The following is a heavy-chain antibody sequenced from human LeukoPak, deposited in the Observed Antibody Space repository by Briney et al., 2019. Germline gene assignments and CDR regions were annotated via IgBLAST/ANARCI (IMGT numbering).Heavy chain of an antibody. CDR2: ISTSSSTI. Sequence: PGRSLRLSCAASGFTFSSYTMNWVRQAPGKGLEWVSYISTSSSTIYYADSVKGRFTISRGNAKNSLYLQMNSLRAEDTAVYYCARVSAAPFDYWGQGTLVTVSS. J-gene: IGHJ4*02. CDR1: GFTFSSYT. D-gene: IGHD6-13*01. V-gene: IGHV3-48*04. CDR3: ARVSAAPFDY.